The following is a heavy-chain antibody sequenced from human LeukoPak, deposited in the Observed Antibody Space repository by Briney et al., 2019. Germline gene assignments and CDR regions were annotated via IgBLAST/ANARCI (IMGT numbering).Heavy chain of an antibody. J-gene: IGHJ4*02. CDR3: ASSAVYEYVWGSYRSFDY. CDR2: IIPIFGTA. D-gene: IGHD3-16*02. CDR1: GGTFSSYA. V-gene: IGHV1-69*01. Sequence: GSSVKVSCKASGGTFSSYAISWVRQAPGQGLEWMGGIIPIFGTANYAQKFQGRVTITADESTSTAYMELSSLRSEDTAVYYCASSAVYEYVWGSYRSFDYWGQGTLVTVSS.